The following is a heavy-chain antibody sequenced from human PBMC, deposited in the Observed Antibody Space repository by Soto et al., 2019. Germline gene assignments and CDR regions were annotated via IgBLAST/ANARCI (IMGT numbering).Heavy chain of an antibody. J-gene: IGHJ4*02. CDR3: ARDLAYCSTGSCYEKWGY. CDR2: IYYSGT. V-gene: IGHV4-30-4*01. CDR1: GGSISGDDYF. Sequence: SETLSLTCTVSGGSISGDDYFWSWIRQPPGKGLEWIGFIYYSGTYYNPSLKSRATISTDTSKNHFSLKLSSVTAADTAVYYCARDLAYCSTGSCYEKWGYCGQGTLVTVYS. D-gene: IGHD2-15*01.